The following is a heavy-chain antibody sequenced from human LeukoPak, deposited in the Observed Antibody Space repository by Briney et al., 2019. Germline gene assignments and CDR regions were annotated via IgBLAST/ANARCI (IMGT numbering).Heavy chain of an antibody. CDR3: AMSTVGLAPIKYYDFWSGYTWFDP. V-gene: IGHV1-69*05. D-gene: IGHD3-3*01. CDR1: GGTFSSYA. J-gene: IGHJ5*02. Sequence: SVKVSCKASGGTFSSYAISWVRQAPGQGLEWMGGIIPIFGTANYAQKFQGRVTITTDESTSTAYMELSSLRSEDTAVYYCAMSTVGLAPIKYYDFWSGYTWFDPWGQGTLVTVSS. CDR2: IIPIFGTA.